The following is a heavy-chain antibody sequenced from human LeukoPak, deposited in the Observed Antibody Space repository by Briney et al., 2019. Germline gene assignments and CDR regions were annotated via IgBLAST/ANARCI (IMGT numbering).Heavy chain of an antibody. CDR3: ARLTYYYDSSGYSLDY. Sequence: SETLSLTCTVSGGSISSYYWSWIRQPPGKGLEWIGYIYYSGSTNYNPSLKSRVTISVDTSKNQFSLKLSSVTAADTAVYYCARLTYYYDSSGYSLDYWGQGTLVTVSS. V-gene: IGHV4-59*01. J-gene: IGHJ4*02. D-gene: IGHD3-22*01. CDR2: IYYSGST. CDR1: GGSISSYY.